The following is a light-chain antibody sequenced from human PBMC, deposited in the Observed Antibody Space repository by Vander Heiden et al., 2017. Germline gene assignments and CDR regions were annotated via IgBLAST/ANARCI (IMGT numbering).Light chain of an antibody. CDR3: KQALQNPLT. Sequence: DIVMTQSPLSLPVTPGEPASISCRSSQSLLHSNGYNYLDWYLQKPGQSPQLLIYLGSNRASGVPDRFSGSGSGTDFTLKISRVEAGDVGVYYCKQALQNPLTFGGGTKVEI. CDR2: LGS. V-gene: IGKV2-28*01. J-gene: IGKJ4*01. CDR1: QSLLHSNGYNY.